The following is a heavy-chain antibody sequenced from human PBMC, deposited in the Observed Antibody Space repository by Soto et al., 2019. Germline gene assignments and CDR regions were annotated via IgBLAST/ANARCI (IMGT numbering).Heavy chain of an antibody. CDR2: ISYDGSNK. CDR1: GFTFSSYG. CDR3: AKDGGSSTTFDY. Sequence: QVQLVESGGGVVQPGRSLRLSCAASGFTFSSYGMHWVRQAPGKGLEWVAVISYDGSNKYYADSVKGRFTISRDNSKNTLYLQTNSLRAEDTAVYYCAKDGGSSTTFDYWGQGPLVTVSS. V-gene: IGHV3-30*18. J-gene: IGHJ4*02. D-gene: IGHD6-6*01.